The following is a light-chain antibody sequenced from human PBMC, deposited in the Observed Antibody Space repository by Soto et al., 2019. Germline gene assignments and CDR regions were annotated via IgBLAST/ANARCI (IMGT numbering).Light chain of an antibody. CDR1: QSISSY. CDR2: AAS. V-gene: IGKV1-39*01. Sequence: DIQMTQSPSSLSASVGDRVTITCRASQSISSYLNWYQQKPGKAPKLLIYAASSLQSGVPSRFSGSGSGTDFTLTISSLQPEDFATYYCQQSYSTSTTFGEGILLEIK. CDR3: QQSYSTSTT. J-gene: IGKJ5*01.